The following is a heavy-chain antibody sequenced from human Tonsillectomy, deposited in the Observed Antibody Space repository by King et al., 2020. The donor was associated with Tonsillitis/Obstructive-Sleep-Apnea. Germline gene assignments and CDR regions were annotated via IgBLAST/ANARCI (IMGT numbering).Heavy chain of an antibody. CDR3: ARVYCTNGVCQPPPYYYDGMAV. D-gene: IGHD2-8*01. V-gene: IGHV4-39*01. CDR2: IYYSGNT. Sequence: MQLQESGPGLVKPSETLSLTCTVSGGSISSCSYYWGWVRQPPGKGLEWIGNIYYSGNTYYNPSLKSRVTISVDTSKNQFSLKLSFVTAADTAVYDCARVYCTNGVCQPPPYYYDGMAVWGQGTTVTVSS. CDR1: GGSISSCSYY. J-gene: IGHJ6*02.